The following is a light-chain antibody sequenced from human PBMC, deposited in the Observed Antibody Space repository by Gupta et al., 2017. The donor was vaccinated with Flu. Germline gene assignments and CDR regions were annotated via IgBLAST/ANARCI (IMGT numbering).Light chain of an antibody. V-gene: IGKV1-39*01. J-gene: IGKJ1*01. CDR1: QSISNY. Sequence: DIQMTQSPSSLSASIGDRVTIACRASQSISNYLNWYQQKPGKAPKLLIYIASTLQSGVPSRFTGSGCGTDFTLTINSLQPEDFATYYCQERYSPPPLWTFGQGTKVEIK. CDR3: QERYSPPPLWT. CDR2: IAS.